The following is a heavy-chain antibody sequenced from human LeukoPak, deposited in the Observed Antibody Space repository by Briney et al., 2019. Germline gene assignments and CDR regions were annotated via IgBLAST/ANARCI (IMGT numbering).Heavy chain of an antibody. CDR1: GFTFSSYS. V-gene: IGHV3-23*01. CDR2: ISGSGGST. CDR3: AKYKNCSGGSCYSSYGMDV. D-gene: IGHD2-15*01. J-gene: IGHJ6*02. Sequence: PGGSLRLSCAASGFTFSSYSMNWVRQAPGKGLEWVSAISGSGGSTYYADSVKGRFTISRDNSKNTLYLQMNSLRAEDTAVYYCAKYKNCSGGSCYSSYGMDVWGQGTTVTVSS.